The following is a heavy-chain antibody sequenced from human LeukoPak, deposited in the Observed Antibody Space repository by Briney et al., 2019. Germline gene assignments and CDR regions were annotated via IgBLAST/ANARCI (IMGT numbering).Heavy chain of an antibody. CDR1: GGSISSYY. D-gene: IGHD1-26*01. CDR3: ARLWDSGSPDY. V-gene: IGHV4-59*01. CDR2: IYYSGST. J-gene: IGHJ4*02. Sequence: SETLSLTRTVSGGSISSYYWSWIRQPPGKGLEWIGYIYYSGSTNYNPSLKSRVTISVDTSKNQFSLKLTSVTAADTAVYYCARLWDSGSPDYWGQGTLVTVSS.